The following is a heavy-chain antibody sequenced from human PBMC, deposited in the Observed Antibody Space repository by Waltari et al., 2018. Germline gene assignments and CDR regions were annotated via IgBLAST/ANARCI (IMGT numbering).Heavy chain of an antibody. CDR1: GFTVNNYA. D-gene: IGHD2-21*01. V-gene: IGHV3-23*01. Sequence: EEQLLESGGGLVQPGHSLRLSCAASGFTVNNYAMSWVRQAAGKGLEWVSVISGSGSSIYYGDSVKGRFTISRDSSKSTLYLQMNNLRAEDTAVYFCAKGGNGGATGYYWYYGLDVWGQGTTVTVSS. CDR2: ISGSGSSI. CDR3: AKGGNGGATGYYWYYGLDV. J-gene: IGHJ6*02.